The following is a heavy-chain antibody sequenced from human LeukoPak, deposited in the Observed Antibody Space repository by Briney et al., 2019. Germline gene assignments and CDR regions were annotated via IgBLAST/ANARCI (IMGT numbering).Heavy chain of an antibody. CDR1: GGSISSYY. CDR2: IYYSGST. J-gene: IGHJ4*02. CDR3: AISGYSGNFDY. V-gene: IGHV4-59*01. D-gene: IGHD5-12*01. Sequence: SEALSLTCTVSGGSISSYYWSWIQQPPGKGLEWIGSIYYSGSTNYNPSLKSRVTISVDTSKNQFSLKLSSVTAADTAVYYCAISGYSGNFDYWGQGTLVTVSS.